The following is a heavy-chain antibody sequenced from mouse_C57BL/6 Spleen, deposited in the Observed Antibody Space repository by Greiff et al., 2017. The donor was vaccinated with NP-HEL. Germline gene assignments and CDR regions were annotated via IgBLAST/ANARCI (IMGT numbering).Heavy chain of an antibody. CDR1: GYTFTSYW. CDR2: IDPNSGGT. D-gene: IGHD1-1*01. Sequence: QVQLQQPGAELVKPGASVKLSCKASGYTFTSYWMHWVKQRPGRGLEWIGRIDPNSGGTKYNEKFKSKATLTVDKPSSTAYMQLSSLTSEDSAVYYCAREGAWFITTAYYAMDYWGQGTSVTVSS. J-gene: IGHJ4*01. V-gene: IGHV1-72*01. CDR3: AREGAWFITTAYYAMDY.